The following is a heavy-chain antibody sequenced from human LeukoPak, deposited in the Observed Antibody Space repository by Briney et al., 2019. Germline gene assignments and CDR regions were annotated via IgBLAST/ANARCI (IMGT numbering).Heavy chain of an antibody. Sequence: SETLSLTCTVSGGSISSYYWSWIRQPPGKGLEWIGYIYYSGSTNCNPSLKSRVTISVDTSKNQFSLKLSSVTAADTAVYYCARVRFIAAAGYYFDYWGQGTLVTVSS. J-gene: IGHJ4*02. CDR3: ARVRFIAAAGYYFDY. CDR1: GGSISSYY. CDR2: IYYSGST. D-gene: IGHD6-13*01. V-gene: IGHV4-59*01.